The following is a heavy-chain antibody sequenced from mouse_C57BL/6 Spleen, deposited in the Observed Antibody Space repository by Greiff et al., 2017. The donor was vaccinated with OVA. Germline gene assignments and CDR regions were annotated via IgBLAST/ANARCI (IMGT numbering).Heavy chain of an antibody. J-gene: IGHJ2*01. Sequence: VKLQQPGAELVRPGSSVKLSCKASGYTFTSYWMHWVKQRPIQGLEWIGNIDPSDSETHYNQKFKDKATLTVDKSSSTAYMQLSSLTSEDSAVYYCAREYGTIEEYWGQGTTLTVSS. CDR1: GYTFTSYW. CDR2: IDPSDSET. V-gene: IGHV1-52*01. CDR3: AREYGTIEEY. D-gene: IGHD1-1*01.